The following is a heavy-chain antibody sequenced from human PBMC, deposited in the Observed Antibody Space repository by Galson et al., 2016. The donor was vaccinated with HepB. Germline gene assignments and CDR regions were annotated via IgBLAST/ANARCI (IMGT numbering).Heavy chain of an antibody. Sequence: SLRLSCAASGFTFSSYGMHWVRQAPGKGLEWVAVISYDGSNKYYADSVKGRFTVSRHNSKNTLYLQMSSLRVEDTAVYYCARGHVANGHWGQGSMVIVSS. J-gene: IGHJ4*02. D-gene: IGHD2-21*01. CDR3: ARGHVANGH. CDR1: GFTFSSYG. CDR2: ISYDGSNK. V-gene: IGHV3-30*03.